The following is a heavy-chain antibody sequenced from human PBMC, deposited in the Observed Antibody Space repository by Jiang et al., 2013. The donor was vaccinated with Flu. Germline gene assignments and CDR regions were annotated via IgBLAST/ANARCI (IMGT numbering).Heavy chain of an antibody. CDR1: GGSISSSSYY. CDR3: ARQLCSGGSCYGGGYYYYYGMDV. J-gene: IGHJ6*02. CDR2: IYYSGST. Sequence: GPGLVKPSETLSLTCTVSGGSISSSSYYWGWIRQPPGKGLEWIGSIYYSGSTYYNPSLKSRVTISVDTSKNQFSLKLSSVTAADTAVYYCARQLCSGGSCYGGGYYYYYGMDVWG. D-gene: IGHD2-15*01. V-gene: IGHV4-39*01.